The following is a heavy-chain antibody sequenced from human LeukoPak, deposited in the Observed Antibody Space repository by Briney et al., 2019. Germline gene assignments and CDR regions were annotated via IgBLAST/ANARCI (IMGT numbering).Heavy chain of an antibody. D-gene: IGHD2-15*01. J-gene: IGHJ4*02. CDR2: ISSSSSYI. V-gene: IGHV3-21*01. CDR1: GFTFSSYS. CDR3: ARVASYCSGGSCTIASDY. Sequence: GGSLRLSCAASGFTFSSYSMNRVRQAPGKGLEWVSSISSSSSYIYYADSVKGRFTISRDNAKNSLYLQMNSLRAEDTAVYYCARVASYCSGGSCTIASDYWGQGTLVTVSS.